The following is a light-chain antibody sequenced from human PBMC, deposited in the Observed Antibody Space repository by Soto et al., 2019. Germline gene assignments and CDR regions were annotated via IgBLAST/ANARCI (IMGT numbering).Light chain of an antibody. Sequence: DIQMTQSPSSLSASVGDRVTITCQASQDISNYLNWYQQKPGKAPKLLIYDASNLETGIQSRFRGSGSETDFTFTISSLQAEDIATYYCQQYDNLPFTFGPGTKVDIK. CDR1: QDISNY. V-gene: IGKV1-33*01. J-gene: IGKJ3*01. CDR3: QQYDNLPFT. CDR2: DAS.